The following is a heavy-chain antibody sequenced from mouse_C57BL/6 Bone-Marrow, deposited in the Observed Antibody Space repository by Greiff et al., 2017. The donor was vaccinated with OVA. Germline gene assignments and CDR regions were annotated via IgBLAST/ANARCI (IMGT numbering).Heavy chain of an antibody. CDR1: GYTFTDYY. CDR3: ERGGPYYFDY. J-gene: IGHJ2*01. Sequence: VQLQQSGPVLVKPGASVKMSCKASGYTFTDYYMNWVKQSHGKSLEWIGVINPYNGGTSYNQKFKGKATLTVDTSSSTAYMELNSLTSADSAVYYCERGGPYYFDYWGQGTTLTVSS. CDR2: INPYNGGT. V-gene: IGHV1-19*01.